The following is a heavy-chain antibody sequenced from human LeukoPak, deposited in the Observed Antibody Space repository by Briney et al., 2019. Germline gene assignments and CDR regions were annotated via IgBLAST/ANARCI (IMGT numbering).Heavy chain of an antibody. J-gene: IGHJ5*02. CDR3: ARDDYDYVWGSYRYIVNWFDP. D-gene: IGHD3-16*02. CDR2: ISSSSSYI. CDR1: GFTFSSYS. V-gene: IGHV3-21*01. Sequence: GGSLRLSCAASGFTFSSYSMNWVRQAPGKGLEWVSSISSSSSYIYYADSVKGRFTISRDNSKNTLYLQMNSLRAEDTAVYYCARDDYDYVWGSYRYIVNWFDPWGQGTVVTVSS.